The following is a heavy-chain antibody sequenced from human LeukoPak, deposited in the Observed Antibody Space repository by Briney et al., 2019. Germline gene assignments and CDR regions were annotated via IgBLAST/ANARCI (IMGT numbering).Heavy chain of an antibody. CDR3: ARGDILTGYPYYYYGMDV. J-gene: IGHJ6*02. Sequence: SGTLSLTCAVSGDSIRSSNWWTWVRQPPEKGLEWIGEINHIGSTNYNPSLKSRVTISVDTSKNQFSLKLSSVTAADTAVYYCARGDILTGYPYYYYGMDVWGQGTTVTVSS. V-gene: IGHV4-4*02. CDR1: GDSIRSSNW. CDR2: INHIGST. D-gene: IGHD3-9*01.